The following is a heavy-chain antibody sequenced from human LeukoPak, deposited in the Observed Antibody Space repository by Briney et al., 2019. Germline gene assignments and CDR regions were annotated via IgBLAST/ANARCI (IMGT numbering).Heavy chain of an antibody. CDR1: GFTFSSYG. CDR2: ISYEGSNE. Sequence: GGSLRLSCVASGFTFSSYGMHWVRQAPGKGLEWVAVISYEGSNEFYADSVKGRFTVSRDNSKKTLNLQMNSLRVEDTAVYYCAKDGKEYYSDSSGFSDYWGQGTLVTVSS. V-gene: IGHV3-30*18. J-gene: IGHJ4*02. D-gene: IGHD3-22*01. CDR3: AKDGKEYYSDSSGFSDY.